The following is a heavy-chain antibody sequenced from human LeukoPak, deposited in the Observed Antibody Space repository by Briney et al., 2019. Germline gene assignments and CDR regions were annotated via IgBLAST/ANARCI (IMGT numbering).Heavy chain of an antibody. CDR1: GFTFSSYE. Sequence: GGSLRLSCAASGFTFSSYEMNWVRQAPGKGLEWVAYISSSGSTTYYADSVEGRITISRDNAKNSLYLQMNSLRVEDTAVYYCARDGGSDYFYYYTYGMDVWGQGTTVTVSS. V-gene: IGHV3-48*03. CDR3: ARDGGSDYFYYYTYGMDV. J-gene: IGHJ6*02. CDR2: ISSSGSTT. D-gene: IGHD2/OR15-2a*01.